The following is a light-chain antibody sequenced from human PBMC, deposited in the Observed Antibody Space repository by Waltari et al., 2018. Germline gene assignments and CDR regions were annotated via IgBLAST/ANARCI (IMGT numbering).Light chain of an antibody. V-gene: IGLV2-23*01. CDR1: SSDVGSYNL. J-gene: IGLJ2*01. CDR3: CSYAGSSDVV. CDR2: EGS. Sequence: QSALTQPASVSGSPGPSITISGTGTSSDVGSYNLDSWYQQHPGKAPKLMIYEGSKRPSGVSNRFSGSKSGNTASLTISGLQAEDEADYYCCSYAGSSDVVFGGGTKLTVL.